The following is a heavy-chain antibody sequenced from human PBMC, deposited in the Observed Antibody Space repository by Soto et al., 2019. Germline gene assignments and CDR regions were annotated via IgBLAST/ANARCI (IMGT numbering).Heavy chain of an antibody. J-gene: IGHJ4*02. CDR2: ISYDGSNK. CDR1: GFTFSSYG. V-gene: IGHV3-30*18. Sequence: PGGSLRLSCAASGFTFSSYGMHWVRQAPGKGLEWVAVISYDGSNKYYADSVKGRFTISRDNSKNTLYLQMNSLRAEDTAVYYCAKPPQSYYGSGSYYNGFDYWGQGTLVTVSS. CDR3: AKPPQSYYGSGSYYNGFDY. D-gene: IGHD3-10*01.